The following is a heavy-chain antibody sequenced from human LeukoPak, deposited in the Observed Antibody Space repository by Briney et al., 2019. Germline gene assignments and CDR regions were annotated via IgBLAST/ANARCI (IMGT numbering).Heavy chain of an antibody. J-gene: IGHJ4*02. CDR2: IGISSSTI. CDR3: AKEYSGSFSPFPSYFDY. CDR1: GFTFSSYS. Sequence: GGSLRLSCAASGFTFSSYSMNWVRQAPGKGLEWVSYIGISSSTIDYADSVKGRFTISRDNAKNSLYLQMNSLGAEDTAVYYCAKEYSGSFSPFPSYFDYWGQGTLVTVSS. D-gene: IGHD1-26*01. V-gene: IGHV3-48*01.